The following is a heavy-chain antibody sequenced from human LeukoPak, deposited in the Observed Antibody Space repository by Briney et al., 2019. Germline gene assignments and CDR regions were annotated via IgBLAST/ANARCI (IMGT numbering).Heavy chain of an antibody. CDR3: ARGPYMVALGT. D-gene: IGHD5-12*01. CDR1: GGSISSYY. J-gene: IGHJ5*02. V-gene: IGHV4-59*01. Sequence: SETLSLTCTVSGGSISSYYWSWIRQPPGKGLEWIGYIYYSGSTNYNPSLKSRVTISVDTSKNQFSLKLSSVTAADTAVYYCARGPYMVALGTWGQGTLVTVSS. CDR2: IYYSGST.